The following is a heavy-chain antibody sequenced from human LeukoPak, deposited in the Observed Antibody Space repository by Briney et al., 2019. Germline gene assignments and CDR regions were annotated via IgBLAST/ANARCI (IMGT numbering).Heavy chain of an antibody. V-gene: IGHV4-39*07. CDR1: GGSISSSSYY. Sequence: SETLSLTCTVSGGSISSSSYYWGWIRQPPGKGLEWIGSIYYSGSTYYNPSLKSRVTISVDTSKNQFSLKLSSVTAADTAVYYCARGITMVRGVIITNYYMDVWGKGTTVTVSS. CDR3: ARGITMVRGVIITNYYMDV. D-gene: IGHD3-10*01. CDR2: IYYSGST. J-gene: IGHJ6*03.